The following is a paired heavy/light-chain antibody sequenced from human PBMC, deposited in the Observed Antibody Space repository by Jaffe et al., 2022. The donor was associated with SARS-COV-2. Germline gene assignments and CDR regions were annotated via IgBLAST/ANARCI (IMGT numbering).Heavy chain of an antibody. D-gene: IGHD3-3*01. CDR1: GFTFTSYW. CDR3: ARVGNYGIYYYYGMDV. J-gene: IGHJ6*02. CDR2: IGQDATKE. V-gene: IGHV3-7*01. Sequence: EVQLVESGGGLVQPGGSLRLSCAASGFTFTSYWMTWVRQAPGQGLEWVANIGQDATKEYYVGSVKGRFTISRDNAKNSLYLQMNSLRAEDTAVYYCARVGNYGIYYYYGMDVWGRGTTVTVSS.
Light chain of an antibody. Sequence: DIVMTQSPLSLPVTPGEPASISCRSSQSLLHSNGYNSLDWYLQRPGQSPQLLIYLGSNRASGVPDRFSGSGSGTDFTLKISRVEAEDVGVYYCMQALQTPLTFGGGTKVEIK. CDR1: QSLLHSNGYNS. V-gene: IGKV2-28*01. CDR2: LGS. CDR3: MQALQTPLT. J-gene: IGKJ4*01.